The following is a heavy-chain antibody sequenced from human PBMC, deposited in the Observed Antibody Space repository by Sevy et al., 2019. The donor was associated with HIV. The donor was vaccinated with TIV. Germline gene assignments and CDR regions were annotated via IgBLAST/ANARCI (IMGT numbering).Heavy chain of an antibody. CDR2: IWYDGSNK. Sequence: GGSLRLSCAASGFTFSSYGMHWVRQAPGKGLEWVAVIWYDGSNKYYADSVKGRFTISRDNSKNTLYLQMNSLRAEDTAVYYCARDSGYCSGGSCLNQYYYGMDVWGQGTTVTVSS. D-gene: IGHD2-15*01. V-gene: IGHV3-33*01. J-gene: IGHJ6*02. CDR1: GFTFSSYG. CDR3: ARDSGYCSGGSCLNQYYYGMDV.